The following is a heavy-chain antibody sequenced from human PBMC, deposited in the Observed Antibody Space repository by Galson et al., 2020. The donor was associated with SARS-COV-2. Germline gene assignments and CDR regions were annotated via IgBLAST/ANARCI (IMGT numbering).Heavy chain of an antibody. V-gene: IGHV4-34*01. CDR2: INHSGST. CDR3: ARDLAIYCSSTSCYRAGDAFDI. D-gene: IGHD2-2*02. Sequence: SETLSLTCAVYGGSFSGYYWSWIRQPPGKGLEWIGEINHSGSTNYNPSLKSRVTISVDTSKNQFSLKLSSVTAADTAVYYCARDLAIYCSSTSCYRAGDAFDIWGQGTMVTVSS. J-gene: IGHJ3*02. CDR1: GGSFSGYY.